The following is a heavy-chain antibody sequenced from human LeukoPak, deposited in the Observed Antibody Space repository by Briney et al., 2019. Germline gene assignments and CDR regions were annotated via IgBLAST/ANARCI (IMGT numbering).Heavy chain of an antibody. V-gene: IGHV3-48*03. CDR1: GFTFSSYA. Sequence: QPGGSLRLSCAASGFTFSSYAMSWVRQAPGKGLEWVSYISNSGTTIYYADSVKGRFTISRDNAKSSLYLQLSSLRAGDTAVYYCARGENFLSGPYQRAFDYWGQGTLVTVSS. CDR3: ARGENFLSGPYQRAFDY. J-gene: IGHJ4*02. D-gene: IGHD1-26*01. CDR2: ISNSGTTI.